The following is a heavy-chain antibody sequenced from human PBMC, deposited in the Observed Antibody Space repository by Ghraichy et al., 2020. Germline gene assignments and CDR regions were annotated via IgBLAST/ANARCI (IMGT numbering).Heavy chain of an antibody. V-gene: IGHV3-30*02. J-gene: IGHJ4*02. CDR2: IRYDGSNK. D-gene: IGHD2-2*01. CDR1: GFTFSSYG. CDR3: AKDMEGRGYCSSTSCYPPWPPLDY. Sequence: GGSLRLSCAASGFTFSSYGMHWVRQAPGKGLEWVAFIRYDGSNKYYADSVKGRFTISRDSSKNTLYLQMNSLRAEDTAVYYCAKDMEGRGYCSSTSCYPPWPPLDYWGQGTLVTVSS.